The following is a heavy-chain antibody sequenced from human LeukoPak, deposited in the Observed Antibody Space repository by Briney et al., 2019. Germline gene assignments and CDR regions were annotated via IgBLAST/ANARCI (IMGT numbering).Heavy chain of an antibody. J-gene: IGHJ6*02. Sequence: GGSLRLSCAASGFTVRSYWMHWVRQAPGKGLVWVSHINSDGSNTGYADSVRGRFTISRDNSKFTLYMQMNSLRAEDTAVYYCARVRAGYCTSTSCYTGMDVWGQGTTVTVSS. CDR2: INSDGSNT. CDR1: GFTVRSYW. D-gene: IGHD2-2*01. V-gene: IGHV3-74*01. CDR3: ARVRAGYCTSTSCYTGMDV.